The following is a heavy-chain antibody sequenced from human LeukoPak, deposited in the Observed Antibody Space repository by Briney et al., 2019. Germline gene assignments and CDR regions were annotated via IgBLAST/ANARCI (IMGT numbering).Heavy chain of an antibody. J-gene: IGHJ4*02. CDR1: GFTFTNYA. D-gene: IGHD6-19*01. CDR2: ISGSGGRT. Sequence: GGSLRLSCAASGFTFTNYAMSWVRQAPGKGLEWVSSISGSGGRTYYADSVKGRFTISRDNSKNTVCLEMNNLRAEDTAVYYCAKLTTAVAGHFDYWGQGTLVTVSS. V-gene: IGHV3-23*01. CDR3: AKLTTAVAGHFDY.